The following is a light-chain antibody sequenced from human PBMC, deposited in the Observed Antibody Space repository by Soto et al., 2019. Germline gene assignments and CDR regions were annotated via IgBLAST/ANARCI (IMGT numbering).Light chain of an antibody. Sequence: DIQMTQSPSTLSASVGDRVTITCRASQSIDRWLAWYQQRPGRAPKLLIYDVANLETGVPSRFSGSGSETKFTLTISSLQPDDFAIYYCKQYNSYPPTFGGGTKLE. V-gene: IGKV1-5*01. CDR3: KQYNSYPPT. CDR1: QSIDRW. J-gene: IGKJ4*01. CDR2: DVA.